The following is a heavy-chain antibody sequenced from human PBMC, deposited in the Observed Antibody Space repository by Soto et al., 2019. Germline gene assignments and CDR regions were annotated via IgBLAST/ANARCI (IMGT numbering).Heavy chain of an antibody. Sequence: PVGSLRLSCIASVYTFSNHAMSCVRHAPGEGLEWVSTISGSGVNTYFPDSVKGRFTISRDNSKNTLYLQMDSLRAEATAVYYCAIRRLGCNYDLEYWGQGTLVSVS. J-gene: IGHJ4*02. D-gene: IGHD5-12*01. CDR2: ISGSGVNT. CDR1: VYTFSNHA. CDR3: AIRRLGCNYDLEY. V-gene: IGHV3-23*01.